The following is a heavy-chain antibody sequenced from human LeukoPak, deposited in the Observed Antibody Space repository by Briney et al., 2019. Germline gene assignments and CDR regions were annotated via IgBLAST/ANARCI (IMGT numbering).Heavy chain of an antibody. Sequence: ASVKVSCKAFGYTFTSHYMHWVRQAPGQGLEWMGIINPSGGSTSYAQKFQGRVTMTRDTSTATVYMELSSLRSEDTAVYYCARGITAGFDYLGQGTLVTVSS. CDR3: ARGITAGFDY. J-gene: IGHJ4*02. CDR2: INPSGGST. V-gene: IGHV1-46*01. D-gene: IGHD6-13*01. CDR1: GYTFTSHY.